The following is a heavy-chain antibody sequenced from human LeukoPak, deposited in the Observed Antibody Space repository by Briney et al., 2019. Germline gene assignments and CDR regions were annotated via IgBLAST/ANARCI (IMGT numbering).Heavy chain of an antibody. V-gene: IGHV3-7*01. J-gene: IGHJ6*03. CDR3: ARVSRVTIFGVAPYYYMDV. CDR2: IKQDGSEK. CDR1: GFTFSSYW. Sequence: PGGSLRLSCAASGFTFSSYWMSWVRQAPGKGLEWVANIKQDGSEKYYVDSVKGRFTISRDNAKNSLYLQMNSLRAEDTAVYYCARVSRVTIFGVAPYYYMDVWGKGTTVTVSS. D-gene: IGHD3-3*01.